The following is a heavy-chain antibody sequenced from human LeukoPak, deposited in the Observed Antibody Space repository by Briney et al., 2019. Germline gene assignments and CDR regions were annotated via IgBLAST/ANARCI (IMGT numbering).Heavy chain of an antibody. J-gene: IGHJ4*02. D-gene: IGHD3-16*01. CDR3: AKLGGLGTSTDY. V-gene: IGHV3-30*18. Sequence: PGRSLRLSCAASGFTFSSYGMHWVRQAPGKGLEWVAVISYDGSNKYYADSVKGRFTISRDNSKNTLYLQMNSLRAEDTAVYYCAKLGGLGTSTDYWGQGTLVTVSS. CDR2: ISYDGSNK. CDR1: GFTFSSYG.